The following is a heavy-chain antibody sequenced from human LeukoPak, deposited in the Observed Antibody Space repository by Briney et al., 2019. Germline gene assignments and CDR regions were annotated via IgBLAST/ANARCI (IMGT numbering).Heavy chain of an antibody. CDR3: ARGGRITIFGVVRILDP. D-gene: IGHD3-3*01. Sequence: PSETLCGTCAGNGGSFSVYYCSLIGHPPSHRLDWFVAINHSGSTNYNPSLKSRVTISVDTSKNQFSLKLSSVTAADTAVYYCARGGRITIFGVVRILDPWGQGTLVTVSS. CDR1: GGSFSVYY. J-gene: IGHJ5*02. V-gene: IGHV4-34*01. CDR2: INHSGST.